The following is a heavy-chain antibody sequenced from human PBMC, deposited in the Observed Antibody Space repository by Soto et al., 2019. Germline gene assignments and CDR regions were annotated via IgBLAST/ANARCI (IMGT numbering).Heavy chain of an antibody. J-gene: IGHJ4*02. CDR3: ARDKVGSSSWASFDY. V-gene: IGHV4-4*07. D-gene: IGHD6-13*01. CDR2: IYTSGST. Sequence: SETLSLTCFVSGGSISSYYWSWIRQPAGKGLEWIGRIYTSGSTNYNPSLKSRVTMSVDTSKNQLYLKLSSVTAADTAVYYCARDKVGSSSWASFDYRGKGTLVTVSS. CDR1: GGSISSYY.